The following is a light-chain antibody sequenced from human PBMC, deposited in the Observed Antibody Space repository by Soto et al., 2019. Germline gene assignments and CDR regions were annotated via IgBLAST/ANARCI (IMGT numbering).Light chain of an antibody. V-gene: IGLV2-14*03. CDR3: SSCTSSSTLV. J-gene: IGLJ2*01. CDR2: DVT. Sequence: QSALTQPASVSGSPGQSITISCTGTSSDVGGYNFVSWYQHHPGKVPKLMIYDVTNRPSGVSNRFSGSKSGNTAPLTISGLQAEDEADYYCSSCTSSSTLVFGGGTKLTVL. CDR1: SSDVGGYNF.